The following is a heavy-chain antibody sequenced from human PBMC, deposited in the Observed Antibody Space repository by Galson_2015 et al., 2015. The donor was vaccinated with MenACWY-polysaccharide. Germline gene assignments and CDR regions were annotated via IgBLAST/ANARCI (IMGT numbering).Heavy chain of an antibody. D-gene: IGHD4-23*01. V-gene: IGHV3-7*01. Sequence: SLRLSCAASGFTFSSFWMSWVRQAPGKGLEWVANIKQDESEKYYVDSVKGRFTISRDNAKNSLYLQMNSLRAEDTAVYYCARDVYGGHFDYWGQGTVVIVSS. CDR2: IKQDESEK. CDR1: GFTFSSFW. J-gene: IGHJ4*02. CDR3: ARDVYGGHFDY.